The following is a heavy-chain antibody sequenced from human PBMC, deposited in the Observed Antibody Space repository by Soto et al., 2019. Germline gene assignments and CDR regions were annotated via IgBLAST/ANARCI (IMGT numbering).Heavy chain of an antibody. V-gene: IGHV4-31*03. D-gene: IGHD6-6*01. Sequence: SETLSLTCTVSGGSISSGGYYWSWIRRHPGKGLEWIGYIYYSGSTYYNPSLKSRVTISVDTSKNQFSLKLSSVTAADTAVYYCASGSSSSRGGNWFDPWGQGTLVTVSS. CDR3: ASGSSSSRGGNWFDP. J-gene: IGHJ5*02. CDR2: IYYSGST. CDR1: GGSISSGGYY.